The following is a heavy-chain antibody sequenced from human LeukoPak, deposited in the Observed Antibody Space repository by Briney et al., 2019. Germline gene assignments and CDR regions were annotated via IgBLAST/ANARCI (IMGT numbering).Heavy chain of an antibody. CDR1: GFTFSDYY. CDR3: ARDPTIYYDSSGYLDYFDY. D-gene: IGHD3-22*01. CDR2: ISYDGSNK. Sequence: PGGSLRLSCAASGFTFSDYYMSWIRQAPGKGLEWVAVISYDGSNKYYADSVKGRFTISRDNSKNTLYLQMNSLRAEDTAVYYCARDPTIYYDSSGYLDYFDYWGQGTLVTVSS. J-gene: IGHJ4*02. V-gene: IGHV3-30-3*01.